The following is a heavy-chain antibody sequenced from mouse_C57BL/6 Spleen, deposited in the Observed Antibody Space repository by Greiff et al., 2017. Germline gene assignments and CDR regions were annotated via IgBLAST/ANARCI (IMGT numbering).Heavy chain of an antibody. CDR3: ARDGRAMDY. CDR2: IYPGDGDT. V-gene: IGHV1-82*01. Sequence: QVHMKQSGPELVKPGASVKISCKASGYAFSSSWMNWVKQRPGKGLEWIGRIYPGDGDTNYNGKFKGKATLTADKSSSTAYMQLSSLTSEDSAVYFCARDGRAMDYWGQGTSVTVSS. D-gene: IGHD3-1*01. J-gene: IGHJ4*01. CDR1: GYAFSSSW.